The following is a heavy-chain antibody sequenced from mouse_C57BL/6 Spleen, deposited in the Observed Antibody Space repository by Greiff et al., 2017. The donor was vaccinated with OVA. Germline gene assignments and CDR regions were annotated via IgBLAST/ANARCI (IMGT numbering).Heavy chain of an antibody. V-gene: IGHV1-55*01. Sequence: VQLQQPGAELVKPGASVKMSCKASGYTFTSYWITWVKQRPGQGLEWIGDIYPGSGSTNYNEKFKSKATLTVDTSSSTAYMQLSSLTSEDSAVYYCARGRGTAQATGAMDYWGQGTSVTVSS. J-gene: IGHJ4*01. CDR3: ARGRGTAQATGAMDY. D-gene: IGHD3-2*02. CDR2: IYPGSGST. CDR1: GYTFTSYW.